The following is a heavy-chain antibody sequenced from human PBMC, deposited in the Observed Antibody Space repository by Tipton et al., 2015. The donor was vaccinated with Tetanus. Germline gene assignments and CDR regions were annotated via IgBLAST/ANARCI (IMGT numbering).Heavy chain of an antibody. Sequence: GSLRLSCVGSGFTFSDYTMNWVRQAPGKGLEWVSAIGDTEFVTYYADSLKGRFTISRDNSKNTLSLQMISLRAEDTAIYYCARGRERCRGTNCHRATDYWGQGTLVTVSS. V-gene: IGHV3-23*01. CDR1: GFTFSDYT. CDR2: IGDTEFVT. J-gene: IGHJ4*02. CDR3: ARGRERCRGTNCHRATDY. D-gene: IGHD2-2*01.